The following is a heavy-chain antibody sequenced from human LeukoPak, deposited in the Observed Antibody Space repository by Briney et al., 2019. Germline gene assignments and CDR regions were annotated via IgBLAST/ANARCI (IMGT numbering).Heavy chain of an antibody. CDR1: GYTFTSYY. CDR2: INPSGGST. V-gene: IGHV1-46*01. J-gene: IGHJ4*02. D-gene: IGHD6-13*01. CDR3: ARDWGIAAAGTSGGDY. Sequence: ASVKVSCKASGYTFTSYYMHWVRQAPGQGLERMGIINPSGGSTSYAQKFQGRVTMTRDTSTSTVYMELSSLRSEDTAVYYCARDWGIAAAGTSGGDYWGQGTLVTVSS.